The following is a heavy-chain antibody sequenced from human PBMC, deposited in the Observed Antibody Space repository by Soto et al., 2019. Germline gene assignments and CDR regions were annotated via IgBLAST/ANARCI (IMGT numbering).Heavy chain of an antibody. CDR3: AKRISPSGSGWDY. CDR1: GFTFSSYA. CDR2: IANSGGST. Sequence: EVQLLESGGGLVQPGGSLRLSCAASGFTFSSYAMSWVRQAPGKGLEWVSAIANSGGSTFYTDSVRGRFTISRDNSKNTLYLQMNSLRADDTAVYYCAKRISPSGSGWDYWGQGTLVTVSS. J-gene: IGHJ4*02. D-gene: IGHD2-8*02. V-gene: IGHV3-23*01.